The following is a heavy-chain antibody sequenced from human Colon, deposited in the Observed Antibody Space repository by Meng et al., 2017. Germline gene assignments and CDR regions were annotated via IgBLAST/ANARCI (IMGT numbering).Heavy chain of an antibody. CDR2: LSYSGNT. J-gene: IGHJ4*02. CDR3: AREWRHYYGAGSFDY. CDR1: GGFLNSEYYY. D-gene: IGHD3-10*01. Sequence: QVQLQESGPGLVKPSQTASRTCTCSGGFLNSEYYYWSWIRQSPGGGLELIGLLSYSGNTFYNPSLRSRVAISADTSKSQFSLYLRSVTAADTAVYYCAREWRHYYGAGSFDYWGQGALVTVSS. V-gene: IGHV4-30-4*01.